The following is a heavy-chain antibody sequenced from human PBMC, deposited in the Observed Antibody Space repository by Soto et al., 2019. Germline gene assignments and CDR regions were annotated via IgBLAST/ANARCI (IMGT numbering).Heavy chain of an antibody. D-gene: IGHD3-10*01. CDR3: AKGGSGSYSNAVDV. Sequence: PSETLSLTCTVSGGSISSSSYYWGWIRQPPGKGLEWIGSIYYSGSTYYNPSLKSRVTISVDTSKNQFSLKLGSVTAADTAVYYCAKGGSGSYSNAVDVWGQGTTVTVSS. CDR2: IYYSGST. V-gene: IGHV4-39*01. CDR1: GGSISSSSYY. J-gene: IGHJ6*02.